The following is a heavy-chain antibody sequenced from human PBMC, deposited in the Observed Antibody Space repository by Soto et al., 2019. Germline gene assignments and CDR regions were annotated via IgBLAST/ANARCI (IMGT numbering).Heavy chain of an antibody. V-gene: IGHV3-48*03. D-gene: IGHD3-10*01. CDR2: ISSSGGII. CDR3: AREGSVSSSDYYAYYYGMDV. Sequence: GSLRLSCAASGFTFSNYDINWVRQAPGKGPEWISHISSSGGIIYYADSVKGRFTISRDNAKNSLYLQMNSLRGEDTAVYYCAREGSVSSSDYYAYYYGMDVWGQGTTVTVSS. J-gene: IGHJ6*02. CDR1: GFTFSNYD.